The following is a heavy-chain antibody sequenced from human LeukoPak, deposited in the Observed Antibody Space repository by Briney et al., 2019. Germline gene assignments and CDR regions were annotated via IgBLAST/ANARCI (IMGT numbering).Heavy chain of an antibody. CDR3: ARDFYYMDV. V-gene: IGHV3-7*01. Sequence: GGSLRLSCAASGFSVSSNYMSWVRQAPGKGLEWVANLKQDGSENYSVDSVKGRFTISRDNAKNSLYLQMNSLRAEDTAVYYCARDFYYMDVWGKGTTVTVSS. CDR2: LKQDGSEN. J-gene: IGHJ6*03. CDR1: GFSVSSNY.